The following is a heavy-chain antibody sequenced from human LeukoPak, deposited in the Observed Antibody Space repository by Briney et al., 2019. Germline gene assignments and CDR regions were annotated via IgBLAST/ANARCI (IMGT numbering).Heavy chain of an antibody. CDR1: GFTSSRYA. J-gene: IGHJ4*02. D-gene: IGHD4-23*01. V-gene: IGHV3-23*01. CDR2: LSGSGGST. CDR3: AKYGGLYYFDY. Sequence: RGSLRLSCAASGFTSSRYAMSWVRPAPGKGLEWVSALSGSGGSTYYADSVKGRFTISRDNSKHTLYLQMNSLRAEDTAVYYCAKYGGLYYFDYCGQGALVTVSS.